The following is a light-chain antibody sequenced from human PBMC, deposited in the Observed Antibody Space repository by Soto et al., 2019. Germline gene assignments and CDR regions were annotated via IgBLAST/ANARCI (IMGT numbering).Light chain of an antibody. V-gene: IGLV2-14*01. CDR2: DVS. J-gene: IGLJ3*02. CDR3: SSYTSSSTLNWV. Sequence: SVLTHPASVSGSPGQSITISCTGTSSDVGGYNYVSWYQQHPDKAPKLMIYDVSNRPSGVSNRFSGSKSGNTASLTISGLQAEDEADYYCSSYTSSSTLNWVFGGGTQLTVL. CDR1: SSDVGGYNY.